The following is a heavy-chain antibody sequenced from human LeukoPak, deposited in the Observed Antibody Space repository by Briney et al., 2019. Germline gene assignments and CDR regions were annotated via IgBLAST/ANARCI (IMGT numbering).Heavy chain of an antibody. CDR1: GYTFTGYY. D-gene: IGHD2-15*01. V-gene: IGHV1-2*02. Sequence: GASVKVSCKASGYTFTGYYMHWVRQAPGQGLEWMGWINPNSGGTKYAEKFQGRVTMTRDTSISTAYMEVGRLTSDDTAVYYCARDDCSGGSCHRTWGQGTLVTVSS. CDR2: INPNSGGT. CDR3: ARDDCSGGSCHRT. J-gene: IGHJ4*02.